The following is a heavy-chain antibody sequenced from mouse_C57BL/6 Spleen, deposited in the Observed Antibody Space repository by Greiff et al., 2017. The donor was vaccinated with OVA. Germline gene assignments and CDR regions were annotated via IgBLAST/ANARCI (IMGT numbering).Heavy chain of an antibody. V-gene: IGHV1-26*01. CDR2: INPNNGGT. CDR1: GYTFTDYY. Sequence: EVQLQQSGPELVKPGASVKISCKASGYTFTDYYMNWVKQSHGKSLEWIGDINPNNGGTSYNQKFKGKATLTVDKSSSTAYMELRSLTSEDSAVYYCARDRYYGSSLWYFDVWGTGTTVTVSS. J-gene: IGHJ1*03. CDR3: ARDRYYGSSLWYFDV. D-gene: IGHD1-1*01.